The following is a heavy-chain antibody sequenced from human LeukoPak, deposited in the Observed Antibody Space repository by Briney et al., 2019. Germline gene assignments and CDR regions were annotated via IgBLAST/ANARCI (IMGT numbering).Heavy chain of an antibody. CDR1: GGSISSSSYY. J-gene: IGHJ4*02. CDR2: IYYSGST. Sequence: PSETLSLTRTVSGGSISSSSYYWGWIRQPPGKGLEWIGSIYYSGSTYYNPSLKSRVTISVDTSKNQFSLKLSSVTAADTAVYYCASDGTTRYYFDYWGQGTLVTVSS. D-gene: IGHD1-7*01. CDR3: ASDGTTRYYFDY. V-gene: IGHV4-39*01.